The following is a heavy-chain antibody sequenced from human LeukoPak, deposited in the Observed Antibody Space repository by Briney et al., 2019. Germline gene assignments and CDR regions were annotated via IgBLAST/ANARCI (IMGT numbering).Heavy chain of an antibody. J-gene: IGHJ4*02. Sequence: ASVKVSCKASGYTFTAHYLHWVRQAPGQGLEWMAWINHNSGGTKYAEKFQGRVTMTTDTSTSTAYMELRSLRSDDTAVYYCARASGNGYYFDYWGQGTLVTVSS. CDR3: ARASGNGYYFDY. V-gene: IGHV1-2*02. CDR1: GYTFTAHY. CDR2: INHNSGGT. D-gene: IGHD3-10*01.